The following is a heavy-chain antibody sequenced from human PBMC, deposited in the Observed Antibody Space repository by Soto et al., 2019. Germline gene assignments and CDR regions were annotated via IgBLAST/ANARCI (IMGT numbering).Heavy chain of an antibody. CDR1: GCSVSSSGSH. Sequence: QVQLQEKGPGLVVPSATMSLSCIVSGCSVSSSGSHWNWMRQPPGKGLECIGYMPNAGSTKYNPSLESRVTIALDTSKNEFALKLTSVTAADTAVYYCARWAYYHAMDAWGQGTTVAVSS. J-gene: IGHJ6*02. V-gene: IGHV4-61*08. CDR2: MPNAGST. CDR3: ARWAYYHAMDA.